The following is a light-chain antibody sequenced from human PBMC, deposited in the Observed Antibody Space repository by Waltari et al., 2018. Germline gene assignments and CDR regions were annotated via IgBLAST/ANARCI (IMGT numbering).Light chain of an antibody. CDR2: WAT. V-gene: IGKV4-1*01. CDR1: PSVLYSSNSKNY. Sequence: DFVMTQSPDSLAVSLGERATINCRSSPSVLYSSNSKNYLAWYQQKPGQRPRLLIYWATIRGPGVPDRFIGSGSGTDFTLTIGSLQAADVAVYYCQQYYTASWTFGQGTKVEI. J-gene: IGKJ1*01. CDR3: QQYYTASWT.